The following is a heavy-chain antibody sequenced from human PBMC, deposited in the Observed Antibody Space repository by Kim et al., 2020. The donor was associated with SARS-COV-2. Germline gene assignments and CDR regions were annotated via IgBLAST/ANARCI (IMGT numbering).Heavy chain of an antibody. CDR3: AKGYYYDSSGYYTLEFYFDY. D-gene: IGHD3-22*01. J-gene: IGHJ4*02. CDR2: ISGSGGST. V-gene: IGHV3-23*01. CDR1: GFTFSSYA. Sequence: GGSLRLSCAASGFTFSSYAMSWVRQAPGKGLEWVSAISGSGGSTYYADSVKGRFTISRDNSKNTLYLQMNSLRAEDTAVYYCAKGYYYDSSGYYTLEFYFDYWGQGTLVTVSS.